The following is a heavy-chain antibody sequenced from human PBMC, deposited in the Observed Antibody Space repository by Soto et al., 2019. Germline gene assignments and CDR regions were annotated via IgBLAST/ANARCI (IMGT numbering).Heavy chain of an antibody. CDR2: IIPSFGTA. CDR3: ARGADPARGSYFDY. J-gene: IGHJ4*02. V-gene: IGHV1-69*12. Sequence: QVQLVQSGAEVKKPGSSVKVSCKASGGTFSSYAISWVRQAPGQGLEWMGGIIPSFGTANYAQELQGRVRITADESTSTAYLELSSLRSEDTAVYYCARGADPARGSYFDYWGQGTLVTVSS. CDR1: GGTFSSYA. D-gene: IGHD2-15*01.